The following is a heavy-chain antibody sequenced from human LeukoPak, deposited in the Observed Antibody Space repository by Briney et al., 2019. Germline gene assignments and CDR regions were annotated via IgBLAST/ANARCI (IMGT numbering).Heavy chain of an antibody. J-gene: IGHJ5*02. CDR1: GFTFSSYW. CDR3: AELFGGATREDDP. CDR2: INSDGSST. D-gene: IGHD1-26*01. V-gene: IGHV3-74*01. Sequence: GGSLRLSCAASGFTFSSYWMHWVRQAPGKGLVWVSRINSDGSSTSYADSVKGRFTISRDNSKNTLYLQMNSLRAEDTAVYYCAELFGGATREDDPWGQGTLVTVSS.